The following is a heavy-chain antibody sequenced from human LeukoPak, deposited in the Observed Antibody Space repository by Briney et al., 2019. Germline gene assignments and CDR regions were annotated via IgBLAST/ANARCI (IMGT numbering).Heavy chain of an antibody. D-gene: IGHD3-9*01. V-gene: IGHV3-30-3*02. J-gene: IGHJ6*02. CDR1: GFTFSSYA. CDR3: AKEVDYDILTGSYYGMDV. Sequence: GGSLRLSCAASGFTFSSYAMRWVRQAPGKGLEWVAVISYDGSNKYYADSVKGRFTISRDNSKNTLYLQMNSLRAEDTAVYYCAKEVDYDILTGSYYGMDVWGQGTTVAVSS. CDR2: ISYDGSNK.